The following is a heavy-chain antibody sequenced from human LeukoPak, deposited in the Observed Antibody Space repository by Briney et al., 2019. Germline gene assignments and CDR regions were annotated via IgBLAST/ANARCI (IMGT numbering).Heavy chain of an antibody. D-gene: IGHD3-22*01. J-gene: IGHJ4*02. CDR1: GFTFSSYA. V-gene: IGHV3-23*01. CDR3: ARKSGSSGYPFDY. CDR2: ISGSGGST. Sequence: GGSLRLSCAASGFTFSSYAMSWVRQAPGKGLEWVSAISGSGGSTYYADSVKGRFTISRDNSKDTLYVQMNSLGAEDTAVYYCARKSGSSGYPFDYWGQGTLVTVSS.